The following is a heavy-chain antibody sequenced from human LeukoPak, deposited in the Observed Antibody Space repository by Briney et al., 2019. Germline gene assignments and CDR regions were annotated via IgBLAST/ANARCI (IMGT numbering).Heavy chain of an antibody. J-gene: IGHJ4*02. CDR1: GFTSSHFW. CDR3: TTRSPARYCSDGACYSSADY. V-gene: IGHV3-15*01. Sequence: PGVSLRLSCAASGFTSSHFWMSWVRQAPGKGLEWVGHIRSKADGGTPDYIAPVKGRFTISRDDSKDTLYLQMNSLNTEDTATYYCTTRSPARYCSDGACYSSADYWGQGTLVTVFS. D-gene: IGHD2-15*01. CDR2: IRSKADGGTP.